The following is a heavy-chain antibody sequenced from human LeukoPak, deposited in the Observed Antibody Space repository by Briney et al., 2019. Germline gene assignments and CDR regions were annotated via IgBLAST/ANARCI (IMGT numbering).Heavy chain of an antibody. CDR3: ARATMVRGVINPGGGAFDI. Sequence: SETLSLTRTVSGGSIITYYWSWRRQPPGKGLGWSGYIYYSGSINYNPSLKSRVTMSVGTSKNQFSLKLSSVTAADTAVYYCARATMVRGVINPGGGAFDIWGQGTMVTVSS. V-gene: IGHV4-59*01. CDR1: GGSIITYY. D-gene: IGHD3-10*01. CDR2: IYYSGSI. J-gene: IGHJ3*02.